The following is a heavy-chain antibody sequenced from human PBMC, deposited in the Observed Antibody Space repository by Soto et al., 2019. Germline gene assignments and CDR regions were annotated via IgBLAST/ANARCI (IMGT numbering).Heavy chain of an antibody. D-gene: IGHD2-15*01. CDR3: ARTSYCSGGSCYARFYYYGMDV. Sequence: SETLSLTCTVSGGSISSGGYYWSWIRQHPGKGLEWIGYIYYSGSTYYNPSLKSRVTISVDTSKNQFSLKLSSVTAADTAVYYCARTSYCSGGSCYARFYYYGMDVWGQGTTVTVSS. J-gene: IGHJ6*02. CDR2: IYYSGST. V-gene: IGHV4-31*03. CDR1: GGSISSGGYY.